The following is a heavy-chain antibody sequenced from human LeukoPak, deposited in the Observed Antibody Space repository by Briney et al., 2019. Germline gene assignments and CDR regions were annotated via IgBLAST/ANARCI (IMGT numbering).Heavy chain of an antibody. Sequence: GASVKVSCKASGYTFTGYYMHWVRQAPGQGLEWMGRINPNSGGTNYAQKFQGRVTMTRDTSLSTAYMELSRLRSDDTAVYYCARGLGRITMIVVVPRFDPWGQGTLVTVSS. J-gene: IGHJ5*02. CDR3: ARGLGRITMIVVVPRFDP. CDR2: INPNSGGT. D-gene: IGHD3-22*01. CDR1: GYTFTGYY. V-gene: IGHV1-2*06.